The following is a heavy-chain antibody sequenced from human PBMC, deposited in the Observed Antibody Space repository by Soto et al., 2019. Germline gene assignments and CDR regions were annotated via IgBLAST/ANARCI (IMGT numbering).Heavy chain of an antibody. V-gene: IGHV4-59*01. Sequence: QVQLQEPGPGLVKPSETLSLTCTVSGGSISSYYWSWIRQPPGKGLEWIGYIYYSGSTNYNPSLKSRVTISVDTSKNQFSLKLSSVTAADTAVYYCARGSDGYYSWGWFDPWGQGTLVTVSS. CDR2: IYYSGST. J-gene: IGHJ5*02. CDR1: GGSISSYY. CDR3: ARGSDGYYSWGWFDP. D-gene: IGHD4-17*01.